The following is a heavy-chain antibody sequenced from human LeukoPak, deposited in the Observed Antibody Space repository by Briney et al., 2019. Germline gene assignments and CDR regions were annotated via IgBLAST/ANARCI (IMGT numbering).Heavy chain of an antibody. V-gene: IGHV3-21*04. Sequence: GGSLRLSCAASGFTFSRYRIHWVRQAPGKGLEWVSSISSSSSYIFYADSVKGRFTISRDNSKNTLYLQMNSLRAEDTAVYYCATSGEAMIAVVLVEHWGQGTLVTVSS. CDR2: ISSSSSYI. CDR1: GFTFSRYR. J-gene: IGHJ1*01. CDR3: ATSGEAMIAVVLVEH. D-gene: IGHD3-22*01.